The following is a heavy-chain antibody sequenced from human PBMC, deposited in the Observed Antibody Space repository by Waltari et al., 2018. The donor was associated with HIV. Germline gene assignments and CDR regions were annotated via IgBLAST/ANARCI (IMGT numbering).Heavy chain of an antibody. Sequence: EVQLVESGGGLVQPGGSLRLSCAASGFTVSSNYMSWVRQAPGKGLEWVSLIYTGGSTYDADSVKCRFTISRDNSKNTLYLQMNSLRAEDTAVYYCASPDTTMVHGHYYFYHMDVWGQGTTVTVSS. D-gene: IGHD5-18*01. V-gene: IGHV3-66*01. CDR1: GFTVSSNY. J-gene: IGHJ6*02. CDR2: IYTGGST. CDR3: ASPDTTMVHGHYYFYHMDV.